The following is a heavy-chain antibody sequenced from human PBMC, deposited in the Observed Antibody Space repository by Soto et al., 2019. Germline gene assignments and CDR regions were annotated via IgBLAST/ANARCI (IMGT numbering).Heavy chain of an antibody. CDR3: TTASSSSGFDY. CDR2: IRTKPNSYAT. Sequence: EVQLVESGGGLVQPGGSLKLSCAASGFSFSDSAMHWVRQASGKGLEWVGRIRTKPNSYATAYAASVKGRFTISRDDSRNMAYLQMNSLKTEDTALYDCTTASSSSGFDYWGQGALVTVSS. J-gene: IGHJ4*02. D-gene: IGHD6-6*01. CDR1: GFSFSDSA. V-gene: IGHV3-73*01.